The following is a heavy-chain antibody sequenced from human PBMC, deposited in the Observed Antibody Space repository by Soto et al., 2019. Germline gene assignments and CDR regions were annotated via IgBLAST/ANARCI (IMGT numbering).Heavy chain of an antibody. D-gene: IGHD6-13*01. CDR3: AYSSTAFDY. CDR2: ISGSGGST. CDR1: GFTFSSYA. J-gene: IGHJ4*02. V-gene: IGHV3-23*01. Sequence: EVQLLESGGGLVQPGGSLRLSCAASGFTFSSYAMSWVRQAPGKGLEWVSAISGSGGSTYYADSVKSRFTISRDNSKNTLYRQMNSLRDEDTAVYYWAYSSTAFDYWGQGTLVTVSS.